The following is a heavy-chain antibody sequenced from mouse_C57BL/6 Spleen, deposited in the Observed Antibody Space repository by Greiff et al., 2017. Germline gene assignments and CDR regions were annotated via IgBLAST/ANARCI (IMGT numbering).Heavy chain of an antibody. D-gene: IGHD2-12*01. Sequence: QVQLKESGPGLVAPSQSLSITCTVSGFSLTSYGVHWVRQPPGKGLEWLVVIWSDGSTTYNSALKSRLSISKDNSKSQVFLKMNSLQTDDTAMYYCARQDSYSYYYAMDDWGQGTSVTVSS. J-gene: IGHJ4*01. V-gene: IGHV2-6-1*01. CDR3: ARQDSYSYYYAMDD. CDR1: GFSLTSYG. CDR2: IWSDGST.